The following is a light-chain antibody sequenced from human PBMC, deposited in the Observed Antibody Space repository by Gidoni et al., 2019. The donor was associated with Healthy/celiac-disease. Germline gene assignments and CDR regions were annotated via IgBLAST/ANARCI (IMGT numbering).Light chain of an antibody. CDR3: QQYNNWPRT. CDR2: GAS. Sequence: EIAMTPSPATLSVSPGERATLSCRASQSVSSNLSWYQQKPGQAPRLLIYGASSRATGIPARFSGSGSGTEFTLTISSLQSEDFAVYYCQQYNNWPRTFGQGTKVEIK. J-gene: IGKJ1*01. CDR1: QSVSSN. V-gene: IGKV3-15*01.